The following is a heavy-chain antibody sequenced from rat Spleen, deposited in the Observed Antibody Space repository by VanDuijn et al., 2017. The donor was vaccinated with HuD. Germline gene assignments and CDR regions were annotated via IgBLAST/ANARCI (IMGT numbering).Heavy chain of an antibody. V-gene: IGHV5-25*01. Sequence: EVQLVESGGGLVQPGRSMKLSCAASGFTFSNYYMAWVRQAPTKGLEWVASITTGGDNTYYRDSVKGRFTISRDNAKSTLSLQMDSLRSEDPATYYSARRGGYYSGEYVMVAWGQGASVTVSS. CDR1: GFTFSNYY. D-gene: IGHD1-1*01. J-gene: IGHJ4*01. CDR2: ITTGGDNT. CDR3: ARRGGYYSGEYVMVA.